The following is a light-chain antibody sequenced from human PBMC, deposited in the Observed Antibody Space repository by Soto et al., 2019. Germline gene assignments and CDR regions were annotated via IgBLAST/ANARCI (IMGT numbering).Light chain of an antibody. CDR2: EVS. CDR1: SSDVGGYNY. J-gene: IGLJ2*01. CDR3: NSYTYFSTVV. Sequence: QSPLTQPASVSGSPGQSITISCTGTSSDVGGYNYVSWYQHYPGKAPKLIIFEVSNRPSGVSNRFSGSKSGNTASLTISGLQAEDEADYYCNSYTYFSTVVFGGGTKLTVL. V-gene: IGLV2-14*01.